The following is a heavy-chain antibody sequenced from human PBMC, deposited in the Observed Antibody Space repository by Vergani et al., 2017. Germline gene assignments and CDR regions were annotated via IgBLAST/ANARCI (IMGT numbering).Heavy chain of an antibody. J-gene: IGHJ2*01. CDR3: ARVAAADKPQIFYWYFDL. Sequence: VQLVESGGGVVQPGRSLRLSCAASGFTFSSYSMNWVRQAPGKGLEWVSSISSSSSYIYYADSVKGRFTISRDNAKNSLYLQMNSLRAEDTAVYYCARVAAADKPQIFYWYFDLWGRGTLVTVSS. CDR2: ISSSSSYI. CDR1: GFTFSSYS. V-gene: IGHV3-21*01. D-gene: IGHD6-13*01.